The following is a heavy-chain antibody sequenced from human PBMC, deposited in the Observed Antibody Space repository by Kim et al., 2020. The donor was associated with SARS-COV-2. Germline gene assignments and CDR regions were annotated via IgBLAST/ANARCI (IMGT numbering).Heavy chain of an antibody. V-gene: IGHV3-30*02. J-gene: IGHJ6*02. CDR3: AKAAKLLFDYYGMDV. Sequence: SVKGRFTISRDNSKNTLYLQMNSLRAEDTAVYYCAKAAKLLFDYYGMDVWGQGTTVTVSS. D-gene: IGHD3-10*01.